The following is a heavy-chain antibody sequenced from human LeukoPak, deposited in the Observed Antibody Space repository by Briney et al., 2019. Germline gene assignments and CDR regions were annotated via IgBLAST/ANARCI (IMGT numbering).Heavy chain of an antibody. J-gene: IGHJ3*02. CDR3: ARQRRFLDSGRGAFDI. CDR2: IYHSGRT. CDR1: GGSISSSNW. V-gene: IGHV4-4*02. D-gene: IGHD3-3*01. Sequence: SETLSLTCAVSGGSISSSNWWSWVRQPPGKGLEWIGEIYHSGRTNYNPSLKSRVTISVDTSKNQFSLKLSSVTAADTAVYYCARQRRFLDSGRGAFDIWGQGTMVTVSS.